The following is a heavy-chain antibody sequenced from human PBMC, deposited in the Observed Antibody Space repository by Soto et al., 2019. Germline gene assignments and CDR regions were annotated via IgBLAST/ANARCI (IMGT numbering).Heavy chain of an antibody. CDR1: GGTFSSYA. D-gene: IGHD4-17*01. V-gene: IGHV1-69*13. CDR2: IIPIFGTA. J-gene: IGHJ6*02. Sequence: SVKVSCKASGGTFSSYAISWVRQAPGQGLEWMGGIIPIFGTANYAQKFQGRVTLTADESTSTAYMELSSLRSEDTAVYYCASENYGDYNPYYYYGMDVWGQGTTVTVSS. CDR3: ASENYGDYNPYYYYGMDV.